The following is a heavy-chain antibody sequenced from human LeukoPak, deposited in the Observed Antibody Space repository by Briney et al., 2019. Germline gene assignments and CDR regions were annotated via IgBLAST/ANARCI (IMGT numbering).Heavy chain of an antibody. V-gene: IGHV1-18*01. D-gene: IGHD6-19*01. J-gene: IGHJ4*02. CDR3: ARLEAVGGPDDY. CDR1: GGTFTSYG. Sequence: ASVKVSCKASGGTFTSYGISWVRQAPGQGLEWMGWISAYNGNTNYAQKLQGRVTMTTDTSTSTAYMELRSLRSDDTAVYYCARLEAVGGPDDYWGQGTLVTVSS. CDR2: ISAYNGNT.